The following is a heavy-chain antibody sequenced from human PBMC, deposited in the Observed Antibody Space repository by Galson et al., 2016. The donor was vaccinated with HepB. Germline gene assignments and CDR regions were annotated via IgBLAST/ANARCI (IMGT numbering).Heavy chain of an antibody. D-gene: IGHD3-9*01. J-gene: IGHJ6*02. Sequence: SVKVSCKASGYIFSSYGMHWVRQAPGQRLEWMGWINADIGNTKYSQKFQDRVTVTRDTSANTAYMELSSLRSEDTAVYFCARGWVQLRYFDWSRVGMDVWGQGTTVTVSS. CDR3: ARGWVQLRYFDWSRVGMDV. CDR2: INADIGNT. V-gene: IGHV1-3*01. CDR1: GYIFSSYG.